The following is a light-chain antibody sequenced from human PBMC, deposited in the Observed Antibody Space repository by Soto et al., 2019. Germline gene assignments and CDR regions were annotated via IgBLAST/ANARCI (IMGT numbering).Light chain of an antibody. CDR2: GAS. Sequence: EIVLTQSPGTLSLSPGERATLSCRASQSVSSSYLAWYQQKPGQAPRLLIYGASSRATGIPDRFSGSGSGTNYTLTISSLEPEDFAVYYCQQRSNWPPLTFGGGTKVEIE. V-gene: IGKV3D-20*02. J-gene: IGKJ4*01. CDR3: QQRSNWPPLT. CDR1: QSVSSSY.